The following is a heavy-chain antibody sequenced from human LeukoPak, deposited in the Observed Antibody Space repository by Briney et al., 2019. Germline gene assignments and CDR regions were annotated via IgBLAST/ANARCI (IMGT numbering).Heavy chain of an antibody. Sequence: GGSLTLSCAASGFTMSSYAMRWVRQDPPRELQWVSAVSVSGSTYHADSVKHRFTISRDSSKNTLYLQMNSLRAGDAAIYYCAKASVTSCSGVYWYPFDYWRQGTLVTVSS. V-gene: IGHV3-23*01. CDR2: VSVSGST. J-gene: IGHJ4*02. CDR3: AKASVTSCSGVYWYPFDY. D-gene: IGHD2-15*01. CDR1: GFTMSSYA.